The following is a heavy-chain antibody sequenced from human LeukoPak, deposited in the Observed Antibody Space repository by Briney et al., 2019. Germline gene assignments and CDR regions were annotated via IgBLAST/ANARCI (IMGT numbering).Heavy chain of an antibody. CDR2: ISSSSSYI. J-gene: IGHJ6*02. D-gene: IGHD3-22*01. CDR3: ARLNAFDRYYDSSYGMDV. V-gene: IGHV3-21*04. Sequence: SGGSLRLSRAASGFTFSSYSMNWVRQAPGKGLEWVSSISSSSSYIYYADSVKGRFTISRDNAKNSLYLQMNSLRAEDTAVYYCARLNAFDRYYDSSYGMDVWGQGTTVTVSS. CDR1: GFTFSSYS.